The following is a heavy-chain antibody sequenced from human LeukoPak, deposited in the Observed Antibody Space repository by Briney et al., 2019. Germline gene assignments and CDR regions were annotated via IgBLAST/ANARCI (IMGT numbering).Heavy chain of an antibody. V-gene: IGHV1-18*01. CDR1: GYTFTSYG. D-gene: IGHD3-22*01. CDR3: ARADYYDSSGYGWDV. J-gene: IGHJ6*02. Sequence: GASVKVSCKASGYTFTSYGISWVRQAPGQGLEWMGWISAYNGNTNYAQKLQGRVTMTTDTSTSTAYMELRSLRSDDTAVYYCARADYYDSSGYGWDVWGQGTTVTVSS. CDR2: ISAYNGNT.